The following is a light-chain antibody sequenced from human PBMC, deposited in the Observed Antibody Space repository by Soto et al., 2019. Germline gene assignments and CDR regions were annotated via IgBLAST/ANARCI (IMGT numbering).Light chain of an antibody. J-gene: IGKJ1*01. CDR1: RSVSSN. CDR3: QQYSGSPT. Sequence: EIVMTQSPATLSVSPGERATLSCRASRSVSSNLAWYHQKPGQAPWLLIYGASTRATGIPARFSGSGSGTEFTLTISSLQSEDFAVYYCQQYSGSPTFGQGTKVEIK. V-gene: IGKV3D-15*01. CDR2: GAS.